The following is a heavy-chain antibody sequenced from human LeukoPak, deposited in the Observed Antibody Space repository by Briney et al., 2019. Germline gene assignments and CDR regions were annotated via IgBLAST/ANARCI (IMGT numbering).Heavy chain of an antibody. J-gene: IGHJ4*02. CDR1: GGSISSHY. Sequence: SETLSLTCTVSGGSISSHYWSWIRQPPGKGLEWIGEINHSGSTNYNPSLKSRVTISVDTSKNQFSLKLSSVTAADTAVYYCAREPQDTAMAIFDYWGQGTLVTVSS. CDR2: INHSGST. V-gene: IGHV4-34*01. D-gene: IGHD5-18*01. CDR3: AREPQDTAMAIFDY.